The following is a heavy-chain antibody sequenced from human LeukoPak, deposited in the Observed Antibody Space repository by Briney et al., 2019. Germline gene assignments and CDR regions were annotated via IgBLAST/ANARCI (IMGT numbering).Heavy chain of an antibody. CDR1: GFTFNAYH. J-gene: IGHJ4*02. V-gene: IGHV3-48*03. Sequence: GGSLRLSCAAPGFTFNAYHMNWVRQAPGKGLEWLSYISSGSSTIYYADSVKGRFTVSRDNAKKTLYLQLDSLRGEDTAVYYCARDGGSIVVQPGDYWGQGTLVVVSS. D-gene: IGHD2-15*01. CDR2: ISSGSSTI. CDR3: ARDGGSIVVQPGDY.